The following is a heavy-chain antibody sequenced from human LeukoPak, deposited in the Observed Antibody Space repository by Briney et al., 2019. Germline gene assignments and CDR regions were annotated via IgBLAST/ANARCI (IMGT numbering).Heavy chain of an antibody. CDR2: IYPRDGST. CDR1: GYSFTSNY. J-gene: IGHJ4*02. D-gene: IGHD3-3*01. V-gene: IGHV1-46*01. Sequence: ASVKVSCKASGYSFTSNYIHWVRQAPGQGLEWMGMIYPRDGSTSYAQKFQGRVTVTRDTSASTAYMELSSLRSEDTAVYYCARVRRDFWSGYYTHWGQGTLVTVSS. CDR3: ARVRRDFWSGYYTH.